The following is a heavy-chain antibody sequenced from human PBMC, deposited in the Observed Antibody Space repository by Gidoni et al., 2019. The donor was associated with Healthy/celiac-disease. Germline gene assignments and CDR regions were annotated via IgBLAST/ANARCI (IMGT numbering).Heavy chain of an antibody. V-gene: IGHV4-59*01. Sequence: QVQLQDTRPGLGRPSETLSLTFTPSCSSITSYFWRWLPQPPGKGLEWIVYIDYSGRTNYNPHKKSRVTISVGTSKKQYALKLSFVGAADTAVYCCARVPKVEMATITIYWCFELWGRSNLVTGSS. D-gene: IGHD5-12*01. J-gene: IGHJ2*01. CDR2: IDYSGRT. CDR1: CSSITSYF. CDR3: ARVPKVEMATITIYWCFEL.